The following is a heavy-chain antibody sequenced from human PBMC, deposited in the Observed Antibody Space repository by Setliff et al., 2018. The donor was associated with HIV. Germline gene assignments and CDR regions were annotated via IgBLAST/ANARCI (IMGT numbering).Heavy chain of an antibody. CDR1: GKSLSNYW. CDR2: IDPSDSYI. CDR3: VRRDGYKFDY. V-gene: IGHV5-10-1*04. D-gene: IGHD5-12*01. J-gene: IGHJ4*02. Sequence: GESLKISCKGSGKSLSNYWINWVRQMPGKGLEWMGGIDPSDSYINYGPSFQGQVTISADKSISTAYLQWSSLKASDTAMYYCVRRDGYKFDYWGQGTLVTVSS.